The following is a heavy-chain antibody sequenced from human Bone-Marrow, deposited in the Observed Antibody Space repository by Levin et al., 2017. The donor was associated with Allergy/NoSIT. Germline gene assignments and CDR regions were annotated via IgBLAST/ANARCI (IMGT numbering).Heavy chain of an antibody. CDR3: ARLTERRGFDP. J-gene: IGHJ5*02. V-gene: IGHV3-30*04. CDR1: GFSFSSYS. D-gene: IGHD1-1*01. CDR2: ISYDGSNK. Sequence: GGSLRLSCAASGFSFSSYSIHWVRQAPGKGLEWVAVISYDGSNKYYADSVKGRFTISRDNSKNSLYLQMNSLTAEDTAVYYCARLTERRGFDPWGQGTLVTVSS.